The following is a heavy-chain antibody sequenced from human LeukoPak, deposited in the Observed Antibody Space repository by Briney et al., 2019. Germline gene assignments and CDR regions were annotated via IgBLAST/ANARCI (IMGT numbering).Heavy chain of an antibody. V-gene: IGHV3-48*03. D-gene: IGHD4-17*01. CDR3: ARDSVGDLLDY. J-gene: IGHJ4*02. CDR1: GFTFSSYE. CDR2: ISSSGNTI. Sequence: GGSRRLSWAASGFTFSSYEMNWVRQAPGKGLEWVSYISSSGNTIYYEDSVKGRFTISRDNAKNQMYLQMNSLRAEDTAVYSCARDSVGDLLDYWGQGTPVTVSS.